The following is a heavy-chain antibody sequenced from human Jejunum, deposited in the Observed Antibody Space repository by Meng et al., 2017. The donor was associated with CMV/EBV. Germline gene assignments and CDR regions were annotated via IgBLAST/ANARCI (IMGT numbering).Heavy chain of an antibody. D-gene: IGHD2-2*02. CDR1: DSISNLNW. J-gene: IGHJ4*02. CDR2: KSPTESS. CDR3: VRGRCTRTSCYKGAFDF. Sequence: DSISNLNWWSWVRQPPGQGLEWLGEKSPTESSNYNQSLKSRVTISVDRSKNQFSLKLTSVTAADTAVYYCVRGRCTRTSCYKGAFDFWSQGVLVTVSS. V-gene: IGHV4-4*02.